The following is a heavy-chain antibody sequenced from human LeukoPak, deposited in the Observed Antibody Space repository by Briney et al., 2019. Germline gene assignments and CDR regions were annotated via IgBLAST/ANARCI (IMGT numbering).Heavy chain of an antibody. CDR1: GFTFSSYW. CDR2: INSDGSST. D-gene: IGHD4-17*01. V-gene: IGHV3-74*01. Sequence: PGGSLRLSCAASGFTFSSYWMHWVRQAPGKGLVWVSRINSDGSSTSYADSVKGRFTISRDNAKNTLYLQMNSLRAEDTAVYYCARENDYGDYSRYFDYWGQGTLVTVSS. CDR3: ARENDYGDYSRYFDY. J-gene: IGHJ4*02.